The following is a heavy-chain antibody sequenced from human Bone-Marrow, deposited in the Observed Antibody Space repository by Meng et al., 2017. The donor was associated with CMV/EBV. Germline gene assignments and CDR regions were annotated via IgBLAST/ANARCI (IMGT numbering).Heavy chain of an antibody. CDR3: ARDIGYCSSTSCYGGGVDAFDI. D-gene: IGHD2-2*03. J-gene: IGHJ3*02. CDR1: GGTSSSYA. V-gene: IGHV1-69*05. Sequence: SVKVDCKASGGTSSSYAISCVRQAPGQGLEWMGGIIPIFGTANYAQKFQGRVTITTDESTSTAYMELSSLRSEDTAVYYCARDIGYCSSTSCYGGGVDAFDIWGQGKMVTVSS. CDR2: IIPIFGTA.